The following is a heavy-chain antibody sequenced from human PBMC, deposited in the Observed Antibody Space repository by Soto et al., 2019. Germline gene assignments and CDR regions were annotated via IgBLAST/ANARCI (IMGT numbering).Heavy chain of an antibody. CDR2: IKSKTDGGTT. J-gene: IGHJ4*02. V-gene: IGHV3-15*07. CDR3: TTDYYDSSGYYVFGY. CDR1: GFSFSHVW. D-gene: IGHD3-22*01. Sequence: EVQLVESGGGLVEPGGALRLSCAASGFSFSHVWMNWVRQAPGKGLEWVGRIKSKTDGGTTDYAAPVKGRCTVSRDDSKNTVYLQMNSLKTEDTAVYYCTTDYYDSSGYYVFGYWGQGTLVTVSS.